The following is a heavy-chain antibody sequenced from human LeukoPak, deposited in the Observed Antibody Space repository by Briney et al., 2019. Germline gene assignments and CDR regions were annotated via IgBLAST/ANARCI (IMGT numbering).Heavy chain of an antibody. V-gene: IGHV3-74*01. CDR2: INSVGSST. D-gene: IGHD5-12*01. CDR1: GFTFSSYW. Sequence: GGSLRLSCAASGFTFSSYWMHWVRQAPGKGLVWVSRINSVGSSTSSADSVKGRFTISRDNARNTLYLQMNSLRAEDTAVYYCAGTLYSGYGLGSLGAFDIWGQGTMVSVSS. J-gene: IGHJ3*02. CDR3: AGTLYSGYGLGSLGAFDI.